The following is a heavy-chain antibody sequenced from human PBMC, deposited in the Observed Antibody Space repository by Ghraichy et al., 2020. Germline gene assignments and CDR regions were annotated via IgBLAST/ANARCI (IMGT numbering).Heavy chain of an antibody. Sequence: TLSLTCTVSGGSISSYYWSWIRQPPGKGLEWIGYIYYSGSTNYNPSLKSRVTISVDTSKNQFSLKLSSVTAADTAVYYCARDRPGGYYDFWVGMDVWGQGTTVTVSS. V-gene: IGHV4-59*01. J-gene: IGHJ6*02. CDR2: IYYSGST. CDR3: ARDRPGGYYDFWVGMDV. D-gene: IGHD3-3*01. CDR1: GGSISSYY.